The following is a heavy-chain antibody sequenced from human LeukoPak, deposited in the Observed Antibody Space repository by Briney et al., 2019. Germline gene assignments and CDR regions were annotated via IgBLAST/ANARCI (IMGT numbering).Heavy chain of an antibody. CDR2: IYYSGST. CDR1: GGSISSSSYY. V-gene: IGHV4-39*07. CDR3: ARGQIGVVADETFVDY. J-gene: IGHJ4*02. D-gene: IGHD2-15*01. Sequence: SETLSLTCTVSGGSISSSSYYWGWIRQPPGKGLEWIGSIYYSGSTYYNPSLKSRVTISVDTSKNQFSLKLSSVTAADTAVYYCARGQIGVVADETFVDYWGQGTLVTVSS.